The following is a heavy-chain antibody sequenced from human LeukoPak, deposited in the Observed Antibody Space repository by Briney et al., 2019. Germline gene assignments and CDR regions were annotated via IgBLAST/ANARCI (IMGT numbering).Heavy chain of an antibody. V-gene: IGHV4-34*01. J-gene: IGHJ4*02. CDR3: ASLSAPLDY. Sequence: PSETLSLTCAVYGGSFSGYYWSWIRQPPGKGLEWIGEINHSGSTNYNPSLKSRVAISADTSKNQFSLKLSSVTAADTAVYYCASLSAPLDYWGQGTLVTVSS. CDR1: GGSFSGYY. CDR2: INHSGST. D-gene: IGHD2/OR15-2a*01.